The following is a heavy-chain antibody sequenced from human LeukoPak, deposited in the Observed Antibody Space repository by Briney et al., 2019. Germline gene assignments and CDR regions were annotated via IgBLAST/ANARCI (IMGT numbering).Heavy chain of an antibody. CDR1: GFTFSSYA. CDR2: ISYDGSNK. CDR3: AREASSGWYPITYYYYYMDV. D-gene: IGHD6-19*01. J-gene: IGHJ6*03. Sequence: PGGSLRLSCAASGFTFSSYAMHWVRQAPGKGLEWVAVISYDGSNKYYADSVKGRFTISRDNSKNTLYLQMNSLRAEDTAVYYCAREASSGWYPITYYYYYMDVWGKGTTVTVSS. V-gene: IGHV3-30*04.